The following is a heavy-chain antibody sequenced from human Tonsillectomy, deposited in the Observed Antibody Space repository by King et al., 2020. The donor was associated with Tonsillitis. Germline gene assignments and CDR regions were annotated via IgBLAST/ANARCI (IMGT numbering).Heavy chain of an antibody. D-gene: IGHD5-24*01. CDR2: ISYDGSNK. J-gene: IGHJ4*02. CDR1: GFTFSSYG. V-gene: IGHV3-30*18. Sequence: QLVQSGGGVVQPGRSLRLSCAASGFTFSSYGMHWVSQAPGKGLEWVAVISYDGSNKYYADSVKGRFTISRDNSKNTLYLQMHSLRAEDTAVYYCAKDADDGWLQVNVDYWGQGTLVTVSS. CDR3: AKDADDGWLQVNVDY.